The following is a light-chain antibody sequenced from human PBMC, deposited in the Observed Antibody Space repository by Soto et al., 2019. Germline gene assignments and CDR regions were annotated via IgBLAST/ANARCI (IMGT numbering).Light chain of an antibody. CDR2: GAS. J-gene: IGKJ2*01. V-gene: IGKV3-15*01. Sequence: ETVMTQSPATLSVSPGERATLSCRASQTIANNLAWYQQIPGQAPRLLIYGASTRATGIPARFSGSGSGTEFTLTIISLQSEDFAIYYCQQYNNWPPYTFGQGTKLEIK. CDR1: QTIANN. CDR3: QQYNNWPPYT.